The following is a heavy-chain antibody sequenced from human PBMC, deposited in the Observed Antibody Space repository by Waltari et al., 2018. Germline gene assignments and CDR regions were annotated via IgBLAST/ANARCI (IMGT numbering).Heavy chain of an antibody. CDR1: GYSISSGYY. D-gene: IGHD2-8*02. CDR3: ARAVHYCTGGVCSNFDY. Sequence: QVQLQESGPGLVKPSETLSLTCAVSGYSISSGYYWGWIRQPPGKGLEWIGSIYNSGMTYYNPSRRRRVTISVDTSKNQFSRKLSSVTAADTAVYYCARAVHYCTGGVCSNFDYWGQGTTVTVSS. V-gene: IGHV4-38-2*01. J-gene: IGHJ4*03. CDR2: IYNSGMT.